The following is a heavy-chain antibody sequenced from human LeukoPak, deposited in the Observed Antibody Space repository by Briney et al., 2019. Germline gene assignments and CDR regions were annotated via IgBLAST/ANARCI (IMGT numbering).Heavy chain of an antibody. CDR3: ATIMARGVILDY. Sequence: GGSLRLSCAASGFTFSDYYMSWIRQAPGKGLEWVSYISSSGSTIYYADSVKGRFTISRDNAKNSLYPQMNSLRAEDTAVYYCATIMARGVILDYWGQGTLVTVSS. CDR1: GFTFSDYY. J-gene: IGHJ4*02. D-gene: IGHD3-10*01. V-gene: IGHV3-11*01. CDR2: ISSSGSTI.